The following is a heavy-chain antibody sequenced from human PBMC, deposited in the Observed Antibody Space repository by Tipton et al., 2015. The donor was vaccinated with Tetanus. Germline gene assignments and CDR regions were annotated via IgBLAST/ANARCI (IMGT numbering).Heavy chain of an antibody. Sequence: SLRLSCATSGFAFKSYTLNWVRQAPGKGLEWVATINSSSRYIYYADSVKGRFTISRDNAKNSLYLQMISLRAEDTAVYSCARGMAEASNCGGDCYSDYWGQGTLVTVSS. D-gene: IGHD2-21*02. CDR3: ARGMAEASNCGGDCYSDY. CDR2: INSSSRYI. V-gene: IGHV3-21*01. J-gene: IGHJ4*02. CDR1: GFAFKSYT.